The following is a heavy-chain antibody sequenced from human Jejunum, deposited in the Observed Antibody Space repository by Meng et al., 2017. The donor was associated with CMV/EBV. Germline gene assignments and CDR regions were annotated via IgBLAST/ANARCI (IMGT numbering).Heavy chain of an antibody. Sequence: SCAASGFTFSSYGMSWVRQAPGKGLEWVSVIYTSGNTYYADSVKGRFTISRDSSTNTAYLQMNSLRNEDTAVYYCAKGGFGRPLDYWGHGTLVTVSS. J-gene: IGHJ4*01. V-gene: IGHV3-23*05. D-gene: IGHD3-16*01. CDR1: GFTFSSYG. CDR3: AKGGFGRPLDY. CDR2: IYTSGNT.